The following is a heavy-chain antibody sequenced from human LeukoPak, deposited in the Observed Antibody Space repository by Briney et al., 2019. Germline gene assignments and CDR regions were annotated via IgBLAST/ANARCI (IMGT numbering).Heavy chain of an antibody. CDR1: GYTFTGYY. J-gene: IGHJ4*02. V-gene: IGHV1-2*02. CDR2: INPNSGGT. Sequence: ASVKVSCKASGYTFTGYYMYWVRQAPGQGLEWMGWINPNSGGTNYVQKFQGRVTMTRDTSISTAYMELSRLRSDDTAVYYCARVRSGSYYFDYWGQGTLVTVSS. D-gene: IGHD3-10*01. CDR3: ARVRSGSYYFDY.